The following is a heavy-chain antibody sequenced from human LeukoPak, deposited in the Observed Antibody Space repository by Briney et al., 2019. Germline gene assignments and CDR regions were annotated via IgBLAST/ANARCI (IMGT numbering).Heavy chain of an antibody. V-gene: IGHV3-21*01. CDR2: ISSSSSYI. J-gene: IGHJ5*02. Sequence: GGSLRLSCAASGFTFSSYSMNWVRQAPGKGLEWVSSISSSSSYIYYADSVKGRFTFSRDNAKNSLYLQMNSLRAEDTAVYYCAATTYYDTLTGHYNIQPCWFDPWGQGTLVTVSS. CDR3: AATTYYDTLTGHYNIQPCWFDP. CDR1: GFTFSSYS. D-gene: IGHD3-9*01.